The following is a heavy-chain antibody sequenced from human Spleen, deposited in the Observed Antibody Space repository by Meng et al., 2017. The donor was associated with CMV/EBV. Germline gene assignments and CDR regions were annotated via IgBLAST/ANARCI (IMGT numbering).Heavy chain of an antibody. V-gene: IGHV3-53*01. CDR2: IYSGGST. J-gene: IGHJ6*02. CDR1: GFTFSSYA. D-gene: IGHD2-15*01. Sequence: GGSLRLSCAASGFTFSSYAMHWVRQAPGKGLEWVSVIYSGGSTYYADSVKGRFTISRDNSKNTLYLQMNSLRAEDTAVYYCARDYSGGRYGMDVWGQGTTVTVSS. CDR3: ARDYSGGRYGMDV.